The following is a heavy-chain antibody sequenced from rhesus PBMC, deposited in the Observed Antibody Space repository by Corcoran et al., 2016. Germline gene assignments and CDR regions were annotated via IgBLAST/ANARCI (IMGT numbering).Heavy chain of an antibody. CDR1: GFTFSSYD. CDR3: TRVFPIYEDDYGYYPSPIFDY. V-gene: IGHV3-136*01. D-gene: IGHD3-9*01. Sequence: EVQLVESGGGLVQPGGSLRLSCAASGFTFSSYDMSWVRQAPGKGLEWVSYISYTSKTIYYADSVKGRFTISRDNAKNSLSLQMSSLRAEDTAVYYCTRVFPIYEDDYGYYPSPIFDYWGQGVLVTVSS. J-gene: IGHJ4*01. CDR2: ISYTSKTI.